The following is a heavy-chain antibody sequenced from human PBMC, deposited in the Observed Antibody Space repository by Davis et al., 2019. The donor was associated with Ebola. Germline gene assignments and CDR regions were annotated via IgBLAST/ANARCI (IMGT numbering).Heavy chain of an antibody. J-gene: IGHJ6*02. CDR2: ISSSSSYI. CDR1: GFTFSSYS. V-gene: IGHV3-21*01. CDR3: ARAHHPLDIVVVPAHLYYYYGMDV. Sequence: GESLKISCAASGFTFSSYSMNWVRQAPGKGLEWVSSISSSSSYIYYADSVKGRFTISRDNAKNSLYLQMNSLRAEDTAVYYCARAHHPLDIVVVPAHLYYYYGMDVWSQGTTVTVSS. D-gene: IGHD2-2*01.